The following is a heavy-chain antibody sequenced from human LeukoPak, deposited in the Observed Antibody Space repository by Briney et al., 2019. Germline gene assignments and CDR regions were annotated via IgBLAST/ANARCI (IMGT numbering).Heavy chain of an antibody. V-gene: IGHV3-48*03. Sequence: GGSLRLSCAYSGFTFSSFERNWVRQAPGKGLEWVSYITVSGSTKYYADSVKGRFTISRDNAKNSLYLQMNSLRAEDTAVYYCTRGDGSSGWYLDYWGQGTLVTVSS. CDR1: GFTFSSFE. CDR3: TRGDGSSGWYLDY. D-gene: IGHD6-19*01. CDR2: ITVSGSTK. J-gene: IGHJ4*02.